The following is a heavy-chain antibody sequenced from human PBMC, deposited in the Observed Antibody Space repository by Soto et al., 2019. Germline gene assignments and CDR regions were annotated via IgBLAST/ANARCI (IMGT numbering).Heavy chain of an antibody. CDR2: FSGTGGYT. J-gene: IGHJ5*02. D-gene: IGHD4-17*01. Sequence: QPGGSLRLSCAASGFTLSSYAVSWVRQAPGKGLEWVSTFSGTGGYTYYADSVKGRFTISRDDSKNTLFLHMNSLRAADTAVYCCARGQRALITYGPFDPWGQGTLVTVSS. V-gene: IGHV3-23*01. CDR3: ARGQRALITYGPFDP. CDR1: GFTLSSYA.